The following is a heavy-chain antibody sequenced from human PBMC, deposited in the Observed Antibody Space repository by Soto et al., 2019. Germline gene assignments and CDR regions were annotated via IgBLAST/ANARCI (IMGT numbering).Heavy chain of an antibody. CDR1: GYTFTSYD. V-gene: IGHV1-8*01. J-gene: IGHJ6*03. Sequence: QVQLVQSGAEVKKPGASVKVSCKASGYTFTSYDINWVRQATGQGLEWMGWMNPNSGNTGYAQKFQGRVTMTRNTSISTAYMELSGLRSEDTAVYYCARTLAQQLPDFYYYYYYMDVWGKGTTVTVSS. CDR3: ARTLAQQLPDFYYYYYYMDV. CDR2: MNPNSGNT. D-gene: IGHD6-13*01.